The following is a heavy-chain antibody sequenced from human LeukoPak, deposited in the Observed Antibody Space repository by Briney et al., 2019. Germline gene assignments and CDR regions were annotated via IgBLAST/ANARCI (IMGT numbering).Heavy chain of an antibody. D-gene: IGHD7-27*01. J-gene: IGHJ4*02. CDR3: ARGTGAPNYFDY. V-gene: IGHV1-2*02. Sequence: ASVKVSCKASGYTFTGYYIHWVRQAPGQGLEWMAWINPNGGGTNYAQKFQGRVAVTRDSSISTAYMELSGLTSDDTAVFYCARGTGAPNYFDYWGRGTLVTVSS. CDR1: GYTFTGYY. CDR2: INPNGGGT.